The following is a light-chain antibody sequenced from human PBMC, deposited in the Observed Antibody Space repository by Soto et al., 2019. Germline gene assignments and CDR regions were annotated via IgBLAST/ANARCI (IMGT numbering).Light chain of an antibody. Sequence: QSVLTQPPSVSGAPGQRVTISCTGSSSNIGAGYDVHWYQQLPGTAPKLLIFDNTNRPSGVPDRFSGSKSGTSASLAITGLQAEDEADYFCQSYDSSLRGSLFGGGTKLTGL. CDR3: QSYDSSLRGSL. CDR2: DNT. CDR1: SSNIGAGYD. V-gene: IGLV1-40*01. J-gene: IGLJ3*02.